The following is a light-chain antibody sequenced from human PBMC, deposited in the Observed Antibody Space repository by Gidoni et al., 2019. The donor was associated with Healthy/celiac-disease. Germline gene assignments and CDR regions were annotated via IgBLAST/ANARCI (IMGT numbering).Light chain of an antibody. CDR2: DAS. CDR3: QQRSNWPETWT. CDR1: QSVSSY. V-gene: IGKV3-11*01. Sequence: EIVWTQSPATLSLSPGERANLSCRASQSVSSYLAGYQQKPGQAPRLLIYDASNRATGIPARFSGSGSGTDFSLTLSRLEPEDFAVYYCQQRSNWPETWTFGQGTKVEIK. J-gene: IGKJ1*01.